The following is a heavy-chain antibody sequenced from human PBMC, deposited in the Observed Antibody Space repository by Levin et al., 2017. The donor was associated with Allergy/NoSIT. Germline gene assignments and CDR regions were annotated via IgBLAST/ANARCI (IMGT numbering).Heavy chain of an antibody. CDR3: TRVLVAAVPRLDY. V-gene: IGHV3-49*03. J-gene: IGHJ4*02. CDR2: IRSNIHGGTT. CDR1: GFTFGDYA. Sequence: GESLKISCTVSGFTFGDYAMKWFRQAPGKGLEWVSFIRSNIHGGTTEYAASVKGRFIMSRDDSKSTLYLQMNSLKTEDTGVYFCTRVLVAAVPRLDYWGQGTLVTVSS. D-gene: IGHD2-2*01.